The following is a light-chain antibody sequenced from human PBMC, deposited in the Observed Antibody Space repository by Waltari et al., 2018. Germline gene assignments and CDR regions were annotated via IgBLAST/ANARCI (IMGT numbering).Light chain of an antibody. CDR1: QSISTD. CDR3: QQRRSWPRT. Sequence: EIVLTQSPDTLSLSPGDRATLPCRASQSISTDLAWYQHNPGQAPRLLIFDASNRATGIPARFSGSGSGTDFTLTISTLEPEDSAVYYCQQRRSWPRTFGQGTKVEIK. J-gene: IGKJ1*01. V-gene: IGKV3-11*01. CDR2: DAS.